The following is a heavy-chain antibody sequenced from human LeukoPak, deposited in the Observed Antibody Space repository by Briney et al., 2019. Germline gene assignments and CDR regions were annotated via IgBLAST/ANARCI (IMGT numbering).Heavy chain of an antibody. J-gene: IGHJ4*02. CDR2: LYTSGIT. Sequence: GRSLRLSCAVSGFTVSSNFMSWVRQAPGKGPEWVSVLYTSGITYYADSVRGRFTISRDNSKNTLYLQMDSLTAEDTAVYYCAREDAGGTYSFDYWGQGTLVTVSS. D-gene: IGHD1-26*01. V-gene: IGHV3-66*01. CDR3: AREDAGGTYSFDY. CDR1: GFTVSSNF.